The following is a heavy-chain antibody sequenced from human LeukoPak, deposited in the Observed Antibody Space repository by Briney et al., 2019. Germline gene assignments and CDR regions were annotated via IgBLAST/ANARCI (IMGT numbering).Heavy chain of an antibody. Sequence: SETLSLTCTVSGGSISSGGYYWSWIRQPPGTGLEWIGYIYYSGSTYYNPSLKSRVTISVDTSKNQFSLKLSSVTAADTAVYYCASRYCSSTSCYGWAGLDIWGQGTMVTVSS. V-gene: IGHV4-30-4*08. CDR1: GGSISSGGYY. CDR2: IYYSGST. CDR3: ASRYCSSTSCYGWAGLDI. J-gene: IGHJ3*02. D-gene: IGHD2-2*01.